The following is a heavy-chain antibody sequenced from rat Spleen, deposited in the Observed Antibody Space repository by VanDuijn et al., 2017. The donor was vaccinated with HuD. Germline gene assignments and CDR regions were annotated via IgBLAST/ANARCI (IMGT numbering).Heavy chain of an antibody. D-gene: IGHD4-3*01. J-gene: IGHJ3*01. Sequence: EVQLVESGGDLVQPGRSLKLSCAASGYTFSNYDMAWVRQDSTKGLEWVASISPGGGNTYYRDSVKGRFTVSRDNAKSTLYLQMDRLRSEDKATFYCVRQDTSGYSNWFTYWGQGTLVTVSS. CDR2: ISPGGGNT. V-gene: IGHV5S23*01. CDR1: GYTFSNYD. CDR3: VRQDTSGYSNWFTY.